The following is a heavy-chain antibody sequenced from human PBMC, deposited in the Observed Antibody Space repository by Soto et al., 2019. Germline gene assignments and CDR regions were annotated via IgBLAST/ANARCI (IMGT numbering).Heavy chain of an antibody. D-gene: IGHD2-8*01. Sequence: GGSLRLSCAASGFTFSSFGMGWVRQGPGKGLEWVSAISGSGSDTYYADSVQGRFTISRDNSKNTLYLQMHSLRAEDTAVYYCAKYLLMDTSSIFECRGQGTLVTVSS. V-gene: IGHV3-23*01. CDR3: AKYLLMDTSSIFEC. CDR1: GFTFSSFG. J-gene: IGHJ4*02. CDR2: ISGSGSDT.